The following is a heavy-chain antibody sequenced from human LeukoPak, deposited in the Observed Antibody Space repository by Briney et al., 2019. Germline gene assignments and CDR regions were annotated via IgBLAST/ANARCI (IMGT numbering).Heavy chain of an antibody. CDR2: IYYSGTT. Sequence: SETLSLTCTVSGGSISSYYWSWIRQPPGKGLEWIGYIYYSGTTKYNPSLKSRVTISVDTSKNQFSLKLSSVTAADTAVYYCARLTYYYDSSGSDLWGRGTLVTVSS. D-gene: IGHD3-22*01. V-gene: IGHV4-59*08. CDR3: ARLTYYYDSSGSDL. J-gene: IGHJ2*01. CDR1: GGSISSYY.